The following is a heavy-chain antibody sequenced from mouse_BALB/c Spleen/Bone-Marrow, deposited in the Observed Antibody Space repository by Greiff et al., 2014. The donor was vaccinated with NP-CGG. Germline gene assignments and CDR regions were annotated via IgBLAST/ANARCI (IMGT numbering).Heavy chain of an antibody. J-gene: IGHJ2*01. D-gene: IGHD2-4*01. CDR3: ARGPPLYYDYGFDY. V-gene: IGHV1-18*01. CDR2: INPYNGGT. Sequence: EAQLVESGPELVKPGASMKISCKASGYSFTGYTMNWVKQSHGKNLEWIGLINPYNGGTRYNQKFKGKATLTVDKSSSTAYMELLSLTSEDSAVYYCARGPPLYYDYGFDYWGQGTTLTVSS. CDR1: GYSFTGYT.